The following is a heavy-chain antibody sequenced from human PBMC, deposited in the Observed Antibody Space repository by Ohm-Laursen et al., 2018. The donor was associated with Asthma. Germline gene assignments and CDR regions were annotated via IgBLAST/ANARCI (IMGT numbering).Heavy chain of an antibody. J-gene: IGHJ4*02. V-gene: IGHV1-69*01. D-gene: IGHD4-17*01. CDR1: GGTFSSYA. CDR2: IIPIFGTA. CDR3: AREARQYDYGDYGYYFDY. Sequence: SSVKVSCKASGGTFSSYAISWVRQAPGQGLEWMGGIIPIFGTANYAQKFQGRVTITADESTSTAYMELSSLRSEDTAVYYCAREARQYDYGDYGYYFDYWGQGTLVTVSS.